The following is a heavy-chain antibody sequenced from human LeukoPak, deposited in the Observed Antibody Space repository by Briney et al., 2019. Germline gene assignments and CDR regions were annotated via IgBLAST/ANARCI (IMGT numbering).Heavy chain of an antibody. J-gene: IGHJ5*02. CDR2: INPNSGGT. CDR1: GYTFTSYY. CDR3: AREGGIAAAVANWFDP. Sequence: ASVKVSCKASGYTFTSYYMHWVRQAPGQGLEWMGWINPNSGGTNYAQKFQGWVTMTRDTSISTAYMELSRLRSDDTAVYYCAREGGIAAAVANWFDPWGQGTLVTVSS. V-gene: IGHV1-2*04. D-gene: IGHD6-13*01.